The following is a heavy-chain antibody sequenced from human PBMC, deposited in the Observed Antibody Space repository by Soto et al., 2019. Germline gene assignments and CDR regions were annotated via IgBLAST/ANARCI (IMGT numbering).Heavy chain of an antibody. CDR1: GGTFSSYT. Sequence: QVQLVQSGAEVKKPGSSVKVSCKASGGTFSSYTISWVRQAPGQGLEWMGRIIPILGIANYAQKFQGRVTITADKSTSTAYMELSSLRSEDTAVYYCAREGWPVHYYDSSGYSWGQGTLVTVSS. J-gene: IGHJ5*02. CDR2: IIPILGIA. CDR3: AREGWPVHYYDSSGYS. D-gene: IGHD3-22*01. V-gene: IGHV1-69*08.